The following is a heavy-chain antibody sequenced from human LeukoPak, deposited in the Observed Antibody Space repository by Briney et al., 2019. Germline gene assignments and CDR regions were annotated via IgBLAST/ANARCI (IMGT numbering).Heavy chain of an antibody. CDR2: ISSSSSYI. CDR3: ATLGFVVVVAADYYGMDV. V-gene: IGHV3-21*01. D-gene: IGHD2-15*01. J-gene: IGHJ6*02. Sequence: GGSLRLSCAASGFTFSSYSVNWVRQAPGKGLEWVSSISSSSSYIYYADSVKGRFTISRDNAKNSLYLQMNSLRAEDTAVYYCATLGFVVVVAADYYGMDVWGQGTTVTVSS. CDR1: GFTFSSYS.